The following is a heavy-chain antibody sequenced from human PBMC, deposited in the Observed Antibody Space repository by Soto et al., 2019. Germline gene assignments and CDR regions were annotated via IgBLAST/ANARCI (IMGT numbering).Heavy chain of an antibody. Sequence: LRLSCPASGFTFRNFWMHWVRQAPGKGLEWVSGFRAGGDDGTTYYADSVKGRFTISRDKSKNTLFLQMNSLRAEDTAIYYCAKKVNSGSGSQYFDYFGQGTLVTVSS. J-gene: IGHJ4*02. V-gene: IGHV3-23*01. D-gene: IGHD3-10*01. CDR3: AKKVNSGSGSQYFDY. CDR2: FRAGGDDGTT. CDR1: GFTFRNFW.